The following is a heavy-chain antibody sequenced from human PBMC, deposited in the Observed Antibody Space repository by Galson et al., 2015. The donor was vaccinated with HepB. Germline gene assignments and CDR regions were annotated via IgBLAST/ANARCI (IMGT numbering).Heavy chain of an antibody. J-gene: IGHJ4*02. Sequence: SVKVSCKASGGTFSSYAISWVRQAPGQGLEWMGRIIPILGIANYAQKFQGRVTITADKSTSTAYMELSSLRSEDTAVYYCARSDDSSGYLAYWGQGTLVTVSS. V-gene: IGHV1-69*04. D-gene: IGHD3-22*01. CDR3: ARSDDSSGYLAY. CDR1: GGTFSSYA. CDR2: IIPILGIA.